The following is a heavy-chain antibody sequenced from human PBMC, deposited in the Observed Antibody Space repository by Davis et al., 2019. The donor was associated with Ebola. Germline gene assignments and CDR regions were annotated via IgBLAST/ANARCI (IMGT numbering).Heavy chain of an antibody. J-gene: IGHJ6*02. Sequence: YVDSVKGRFTFSRDNAKNSLCLQMNSLRAEDTAVYYCATGLPAARVYYYGMDVWGQGTTVTVSS. CDR3: ATGLPAARVYYYGMDV. V-gene: IGHV3-7*01. D-gene: IGHD2-2*01.